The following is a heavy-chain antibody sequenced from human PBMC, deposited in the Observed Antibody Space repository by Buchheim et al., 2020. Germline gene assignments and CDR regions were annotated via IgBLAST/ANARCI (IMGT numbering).Heavy chain of an antibody. Sequence: QVQLQESGPGLVKFSETLSLTCTVSDYSIDSASYWAWIRQPPGKGLQWVGTIYYSGSTYYNPSLKSRVTVSFGKATNQFSLKLSSVTAADTAVYFCARVLGATWATRAFDYWGQGTL. CDR2: IYYSGST. V-gene: IGHV4-38-2*02. CDR1: DYSIDSASY. J-gene: IGHJ4*02. D-gene: IGHD1-26*01. CDR3: ARVLGATWATRAFDY.